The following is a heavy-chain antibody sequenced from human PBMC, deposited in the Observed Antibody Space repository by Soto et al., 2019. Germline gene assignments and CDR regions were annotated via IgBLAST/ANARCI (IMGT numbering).Heavy chain of an antibody. CDR1: GFTFSSYG. V-gene: IGHV3-30*18. Sequence: ESGGGVVQPGRSLRLSCAASGFTFSSYGMHWVRQAPGKGLEWVAVISYDGSNKYYADSVKGRFTISRDNSKNTLYLQMNSLRAEDTAVYYCAKSRVTRAYYYYYMDVWGKGTTVTVSS. D-gene: IGHD4-4*01. CDR3: AKSRVTRAYYYYYMDV. J-gene: IGHJ6*03. CDR2: ISYDGSNK.